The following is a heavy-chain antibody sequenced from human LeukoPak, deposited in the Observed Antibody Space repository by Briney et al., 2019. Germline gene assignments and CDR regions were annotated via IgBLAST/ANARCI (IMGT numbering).Heavy chain of an antibody. CDR2: INPSGGST. V-gene: IGHV1-46*01. Sequence: ASVKVSCKASGYTFTSYYMHWVRQAPGQGLEWMGLINPSGGSTSYAQKFQGRVTMTRDTSTSTVYMELSSLRSEDTAVYYCARDGGLDVLRYFDWLLHSPYYFDYWGQGTLVTVSS. D-gene: IGHD3-9*01. J-gene: IGHJ4*02. CDR1: GYTFTSYY. CDR3: ARDGGLDVLRYFDWLLHSPYYFDY.